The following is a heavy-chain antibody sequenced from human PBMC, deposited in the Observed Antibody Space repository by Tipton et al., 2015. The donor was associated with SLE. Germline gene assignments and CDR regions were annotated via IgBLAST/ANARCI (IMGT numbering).Heavy chain of an antibody. Sequence: TLSLTCTVSGGSISSHYWSWIRQAPGKGLEWIGYISNSETTNYNPSLKSRVTISVDTSKNQFSLKLSSVTAADTAVYYCASSMITFGGVAYWGQGTLVTVSS. CDR2: ISNSETT. CDR3: ASSMITFGGVAY. D-gene: IGHD3-16*01. V-gene: IGHV4-59*11. J-gene: IGHJ4*02. CDR1: GGSISSHY.